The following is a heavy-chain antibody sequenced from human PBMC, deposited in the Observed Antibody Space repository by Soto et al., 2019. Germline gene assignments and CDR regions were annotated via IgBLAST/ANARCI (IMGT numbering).Heavy chain of an antibody. CDR3: AKGIVVVVAATPSDY. Sequence: GGSLRLSCAASGFTFSSYGMHWVRQAPGKGLEWVAVISYDGSNKYYADSVKGRFTISRDNFKNTLYLQMNSLRAEDTAVYYCAKGIVVVVAATPSDYWGQGTLVTVSS. V-gene: IGHV3-30*18. J-gene: IGHJ4*02. CDR2: ISYDGSNK. CDR1: GFTFSSYG. D-gene: IGHD2-15*01.